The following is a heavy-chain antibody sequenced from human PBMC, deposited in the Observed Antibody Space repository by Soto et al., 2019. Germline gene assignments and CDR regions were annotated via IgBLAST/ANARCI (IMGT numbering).Heavy chain of an antibody. J-gene: IGHJ5*02. V-gene: IGHV1-69*01. CDR3: ARWDSSGWVGVDVFRGFDP. CDR1: GGPFSSCA. CDR2: IIPIFGTT. D-gene: IGHD6-19*01. Sequence: QVQLVQSGAGVQKPGPSVKVSCKASGGPFSSCAISWVRQAPGQGLEWMGGIIPIFGTTNYARKFQGRGTITADESTSTACMELSSLRSEYTAVYYLARWDSSGWVGVDVFRGFDPWGQGTLVTVSA.